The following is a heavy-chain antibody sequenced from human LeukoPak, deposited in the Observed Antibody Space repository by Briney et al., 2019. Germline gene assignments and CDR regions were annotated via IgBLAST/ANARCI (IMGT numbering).Heavy chain of an antibody. Sequence: GGSLRLSCADSGFTFSSYWMSWVRQAPGKGVKWVANIKQDGSEKYYVDSVKGRFTISRDNAKNSLYLQMNSLRAEDTAVYYCARDCAYRSGIWYYYYMDVWGKGTTVTVSS. CDR1: GFTFSSYW. J-gene: IGHJ6*03. V-gene: IGHV3-7*01. D-gene: IGHD3-10*01. CDR2: IKQDGSEK. CDR3: ARDCAYRSGIWYYYYMDV.